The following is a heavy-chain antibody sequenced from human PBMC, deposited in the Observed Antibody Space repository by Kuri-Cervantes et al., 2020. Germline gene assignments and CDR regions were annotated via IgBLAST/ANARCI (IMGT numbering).Heavy chain of an antibody. J-gene: IGHJ4*02. CDR3: ARARPGVVVTATMGCFDY. D-gene: IGHD2-21*02. CDR2: IYHSGST. Sequence: SETLSLTCVVSGDSISSNTWWSWVRQPPGKGLEWIGEIYHSGSTNYNPSLKSRVTISVDKSKNQFSLKLSSVTAADTAVYYCARARPGVVVTATMGCFDYWGQGTLVTVSS. V-gene: IGHV4-4*02. CDR1: GDSISSNTW.